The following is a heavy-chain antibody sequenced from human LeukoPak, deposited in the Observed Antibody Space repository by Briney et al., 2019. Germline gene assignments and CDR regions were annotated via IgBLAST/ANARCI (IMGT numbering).Heavy chain of an antibody. Sequence: PGGSLRLSCTGSGFTFNDYYMSSVRQAPGKGLEWLSFISAGGYPIYYADSVRGRFTISRDTAKNSLYLQMNSLRVEDTAVYYCVMTAGPPTDHWGQGALVTVSS. V-gene: IGHV3-11*04. CDR1: GFTFNDYY. CDR2: ISAGGYPI. CDR3: VMTAGPPTDH. J-gene: IGHJ4*01.